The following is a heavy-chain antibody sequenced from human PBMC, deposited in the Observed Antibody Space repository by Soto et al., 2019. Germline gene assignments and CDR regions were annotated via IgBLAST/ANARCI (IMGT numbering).Heavy chain of an antibody. V-gene: IGHV3-21*01. CDR1: GFTFSTYS. Sequence: EVLLVESGGGLVKPGGSLRLSCAASGFTFSTYSMNWVRQAPGKGLEWVSSVSSTSSYIYYADSMKGRFTISRDNAKNSLYLQMNSLRAEDTAVYYCARKYYGETYWYFDLWGRGTLVTVSS. CDR3: ARKYYGETYWYFDL. D-gene: IGHD4-17*01. CDR2: VSSTSSYI. J-gene: IGHJ2*01.